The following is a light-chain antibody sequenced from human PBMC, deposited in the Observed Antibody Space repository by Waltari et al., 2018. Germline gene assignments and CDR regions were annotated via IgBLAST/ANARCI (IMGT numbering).Light chain of an antibody. CDR2: AAS. CDR1: QSISSY. J-gene: IGKJ1*01. CDR3: QQYNIWPWT. V-gene: IGKV1-39*01. Sequence: DIQMTQSPSSLSASVGDRVTITCRASQSISSYLNWYQQKPGKAPKLLIYAASSLQSGVPSRFSGSGSGTDFTLTISSLQPEDFAIYYCQQYNIWPWTFGQGTKVDIK.